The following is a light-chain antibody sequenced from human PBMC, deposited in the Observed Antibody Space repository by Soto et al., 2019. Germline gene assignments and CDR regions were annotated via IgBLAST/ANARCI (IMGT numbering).Light chain of an antibody. Sequence: EIVLTQSPATLSLSPGERATLSCRASQSVSSYLAWYQQKPGQAPRLLIYDASNRATRIPARFSGSGSGTDFTLTISSLEPEDFAVYYCQQRSNWPLLTFGGGTKVEIE. CDR2: DAS. CDR3: QQRSNWPLLT. CDR1: QSVSSY. V-gene: IGKV3-11*01. J-gene: IGKJ4*01.